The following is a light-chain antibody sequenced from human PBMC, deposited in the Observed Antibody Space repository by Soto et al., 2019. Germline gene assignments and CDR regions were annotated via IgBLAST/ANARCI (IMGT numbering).Light chain of an antibody. J-gene: IGKJ1*01. Sequence: AIQLTQSPSSLSASVGDRVTITCRASQGISSALAWYQQKPGKAPKLLIYDASSLESGVPSRFSGSGSGTDFTLTISSLQRDDFAIYYCQQYNPYSRTFGQGTKVDIK. CDR2: DAS. CDR1: QGISSA. V-gene: IGKV1-13*02. CDR3: QQYNPYSRT.